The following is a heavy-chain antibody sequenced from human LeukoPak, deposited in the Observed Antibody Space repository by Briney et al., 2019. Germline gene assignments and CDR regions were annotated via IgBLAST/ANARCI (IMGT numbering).Heavy chain of an antibody. CDR3: ARDKPLVVNIDYYYYGMDV. CDR2: ISSSSSYM. V-gene: IGHV3-21*04. CDR1: GFTFSSYT. J-gene: IGHJ6*02. D-gene: IGHD2-15*01. Sequence: GGSLRLSCAASGFTFSSYTMNRVRQAPGKGLEWVSSISSSSSYMYYADSVKGRLTISRDNAKNSLYLQMNSLRAGDTAVYYCARDKPLVVNIDYYYYGMDVWGQGTTVTVSS.